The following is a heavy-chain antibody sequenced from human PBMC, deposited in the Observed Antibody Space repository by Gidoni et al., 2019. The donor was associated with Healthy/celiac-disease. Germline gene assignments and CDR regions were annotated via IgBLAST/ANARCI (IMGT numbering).Heavy chain of an antibody. Sequence: QLQLVESGGDVVQPGRSLRLSCAASGFTFSSYGMHWVRQAPGKGLEWVAVIWYDGSNKYYADSVKGRFTISRDNSKNTLYLQMNSLRAEDTAVYYCARDGAVVVTWQEANYAFDIWGQGTMVTVSS. CDR3: ARDGAVVVTWQEANYAFDI. J-gene: IGHJ3*02. CDR1: GFTFSSYG. CDR2: IWYDGSNK. D-gene: IGHD2-21*02. V-gene: IGHV3-33*01.